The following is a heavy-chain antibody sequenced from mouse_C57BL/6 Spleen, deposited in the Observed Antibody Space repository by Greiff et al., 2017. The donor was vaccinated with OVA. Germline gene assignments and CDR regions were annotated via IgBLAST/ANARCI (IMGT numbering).Heavy chain of an antibody. Sequence: EVQVVESGPGLVKPSQSLSLTCSVTGYSITSGYYWNWIRQFPGNKLEWMGYISYDGSNNYNPSLKNRISITRDTSKNQFFLKLNSVTTEDTATYYCARDLLTGYFDYWGQGTTLTVSS. CDR3: ARDLLTGYFDY. V-gene: IGHV3-6*01. CDR1: GYSITSGYY. CDR2: ISYDGSN. D-gene: IGHD4-1*01. J-gene: IGHJ2*01.